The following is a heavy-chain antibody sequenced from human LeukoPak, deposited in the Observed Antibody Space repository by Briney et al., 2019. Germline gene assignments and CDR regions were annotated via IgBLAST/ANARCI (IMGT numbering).Heavy chain of an antibody. V-gene: IGHV3-7*01. CDR2: IKQDGSEK. J-gene: IGHJ3*02. Sequence: GGSLRLSCAASGFTFSTYWMSWVRQAPGKGLEWVANIKQDGSEKYYVDSVKGRFTIFRDNAKNSLYLQMNSLRVEDTAVYYCARTYYYDSSGYFDAFDIWGQGTMVTASS. D-gene: IGHD3-22*01. CDR3: ARTYYYDSSGYFDAFDI. CDR1: GFTFSTYW.